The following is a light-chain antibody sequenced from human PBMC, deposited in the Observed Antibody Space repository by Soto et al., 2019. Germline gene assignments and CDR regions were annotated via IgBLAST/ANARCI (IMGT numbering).Light chain of an antibody. CDR3: QQYNNWLYT. Sequence: EIVMTQSPATLSVSPGERATLSCRASQRVSSNLAWYQQKPGQAPRLLIYGASTRATGIPARFSGSGSGTEFTLTISSLPSEDFAVYYCQQYNNWLYTFGQGTKLEIK. J-gene: IGKJ2*01. V-gene: IGKV3-15*01. CDR2: GAS. CDR1: QRVSSN.